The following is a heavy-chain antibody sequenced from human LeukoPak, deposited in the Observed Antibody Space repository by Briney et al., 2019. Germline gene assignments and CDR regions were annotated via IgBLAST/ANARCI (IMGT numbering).Heavy chain of an antibody. V-gene: IGHV4-38-2*02. D-gene: IGHD1-7*01. CDR1: GYSISDGYY. Sequence: PSETLSLTCTVSGYSISDGYYWGWIRQPPGKGLEWVGSIYHRGSTYYNPSLRSRVTISLDTSKNQFSLKLSSVTAADTAVYYCARVPYNWNLFAFDIWGQGTMVTVSS. J-gene: IGHJ3*02. CDR3: ARVPYNWNLFAFDI. CDR2: IYHRGST.